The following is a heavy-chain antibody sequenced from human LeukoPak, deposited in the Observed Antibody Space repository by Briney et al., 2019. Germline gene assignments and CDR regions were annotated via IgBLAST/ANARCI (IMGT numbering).Heavy chain of an antibody. D-gene: IGHD1-14*01. CDR3: ARETESFDY. CDR1: GFTFSSYA. Sequence: GRSLRLSCAASGFTFSSYAMHWVRQAPGKGLEWVAVISYDGRNKYYADSVKGRFTISRDNSKNTLYLQTNSLRAEDTAVYYCARETESFDYWGQGTLVTVSS. J-gene: IGHJ4*02. CDR2: ISYDGRNK. V-gene: IGHV3-30-3*01.